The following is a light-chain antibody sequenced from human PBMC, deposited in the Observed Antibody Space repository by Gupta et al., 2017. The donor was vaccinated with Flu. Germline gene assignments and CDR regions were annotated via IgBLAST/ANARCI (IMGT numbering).Light chain of an antibody. CDR3: QQRTNWPSLS. Sequence: ATLSLSPGERATLSCRASRSVDIYLAWYQQKPGQTPRLLIYDVSNRATGIPARFSGSGSGTDXTLTISXLEPEDFAVYYCQQRTNWPSLSFGXGTKVEIK. CDR2: DVS. CDR1: RSVDIY. J-gene: IGKJ4*01. V-gene: IGKV3-11*01.